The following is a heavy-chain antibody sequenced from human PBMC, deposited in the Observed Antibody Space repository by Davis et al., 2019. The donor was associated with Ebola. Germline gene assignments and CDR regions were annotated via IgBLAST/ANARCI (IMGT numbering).Heavy chain of an antibody. CDR1: GGSFSGYY. J-gene: IGHJ3*02. CDR3: ARGFAAAGVDI. D-gene: IGHD6-13*01. CDR2: INHSGST. Sequence: PSETLSLTCAVYGGSFSGYYWSWIRQPPGKGLEWIGEINHSGSTNYNPSLKSRVTISVDTSKNQFSLKLSSVTAADTAVYYCARGFAAAGVDIWGQGTMVTVSS. V-gene: IGHV4-34*01.